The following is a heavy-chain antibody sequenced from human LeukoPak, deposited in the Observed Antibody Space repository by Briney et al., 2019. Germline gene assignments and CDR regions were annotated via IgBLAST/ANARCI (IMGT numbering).Heavy chain of an antibody. Sequence: GGSLRLSCAASGFTFSSYGMHWVRQAPGKGLEWVAVISYDGSNKYYADSVKGRFTISRDNSKNTLYLQMNSLRAEDTAVYYCATTESDIVVVPTPYAFDIWGQGTMVTVSS. D-gene: IGHD2-15*01. CDR2: ISYDGSNK. CDR3: ATTESDIVVVPTPYAFDI. J-gene: IGHJ3*02. CDR1: GFTFSSYG. V-gene: IGHV3-30*03.